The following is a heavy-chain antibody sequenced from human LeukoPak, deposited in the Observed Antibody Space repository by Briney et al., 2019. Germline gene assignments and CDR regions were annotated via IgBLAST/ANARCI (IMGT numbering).Heavy chain of an antibody. CDR1: GFTFDDYA. D-gene: IGHD2-15*01. J-gene: IGHJ4*02. V-gene: IGHV3-43*02. CDR3: ANLGYYSGGSCYDVDYFDY. Sequence: PGGSLRLSCAASGFTFDDYAMHWVRQAPGKGLEWVSLISGDGGSTYYADSVKGRFTISRDNSKNSLYLQMNSLRTEDTALYYCANLGYYSGGSCYDVDYFDYWGQGTLVTVSS. CDR2: ISGDGGST.